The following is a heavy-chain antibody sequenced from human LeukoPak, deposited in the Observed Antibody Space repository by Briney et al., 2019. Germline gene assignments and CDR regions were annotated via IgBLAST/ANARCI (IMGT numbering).Heavy chain of an antibody. CDR2: ISYDGSNK. D-gene: IGHD2-2*01. V-gene: IGHV3-30-3*01. J-gene: IGHJ5*02. CDR3: ARGRQLPLTRWFDP. CDR1: GFTFSNYA. Sequence: GGSLRLSCPASGFTFSNYAMHWVRQAPGKGLEWVAVISYDGSNKYYADSVKGRFTISRDNSKNTLYLQMNSLRAEDTAVYYCARGRQLPLTRWFDPWGQGTLVTVSS.